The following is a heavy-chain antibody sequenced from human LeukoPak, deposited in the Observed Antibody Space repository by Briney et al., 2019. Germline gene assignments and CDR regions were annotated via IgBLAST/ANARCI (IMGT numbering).Heavy chain of an antibody. Sequence: SVKVSCKASGGTFSSYAISWVRQAPGQGLEWMGGIIPIFGTANYAQKFQGRVTITADESTSTAYMELSSLRSEDTAVYYCGRGATRLFKASDAFDIWGQGTMVTVSS. CDR1: GGTFSSYA. D-gene: IGHD3-22*01. V-gene: IGHV1-69*13. CDR3: GRGATRLFKASDAFDI. CDR2: IIPIFGTA. J-gene: IGHJ3*02.